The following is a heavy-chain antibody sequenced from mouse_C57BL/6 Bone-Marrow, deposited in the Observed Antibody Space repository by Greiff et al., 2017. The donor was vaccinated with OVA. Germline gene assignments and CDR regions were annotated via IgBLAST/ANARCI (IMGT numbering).Heavy chain of an antibody. Sequence: VKLQESGAELVKPGASVKLSCKASGYTFTEYTIHWVKQRSGQGLEWIGWFYPGSGSIKYNEKFKDKATLTADKSSSTAYMELSRLTYEDSSDYFCARHDDLLPHGRYYFDDWGQGTTLTVSS. CDR1: GYTFTEYT. V-gene: IGHV1-62-2*01. D-gene: IGHD1-1*01. J-gene: IGHJ2*01. CDR3: ARHDDLLPHGRYYFDD. CDR2: FYPGSGSI.